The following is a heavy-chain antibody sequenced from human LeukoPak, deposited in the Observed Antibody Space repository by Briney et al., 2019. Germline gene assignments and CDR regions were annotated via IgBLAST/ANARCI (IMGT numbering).Heavy chain of an antibody. J-gene: IGHJ5*02. Sequence: GGSLRLSCVDSRFIFSTSEMNWVRQAPGKGLEWVAYISTSGDIVYSADSVKGRFTISRDSAKNSLFLQMNSLRPEDTAVYYCARDGPPYGSGSNWCDPWGQGTLVTVSS. CDR2: ISTSGDIV. CDR3: ARDGPPYGSGSNWCDP. CDR1: RFIFSTSE. V-gene: IGHV3-48*03. D-gene: IGHD3-10*01.